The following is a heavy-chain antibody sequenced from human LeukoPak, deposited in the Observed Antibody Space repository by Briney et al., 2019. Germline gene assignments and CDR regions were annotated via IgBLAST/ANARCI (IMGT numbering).Heavy chain of an antibody. D-gene: IGHD7-27*01. J-gene: IGHJ5*02. CDR2: IYHSGST. V-gene: IGHV4-30-2*01. CDR3: GTEANISNCFAPGDWGPRAPVPAGTAPAPTPIKDP. CDR1: GGSISSGGYY. Sequence: SQTLSLTCTVSGGSISSGGYYWSWIRQPPGKGLEWIGYIYHSGSTYYNPSLKSRVTISVDRSKNQFSLKLSSVTAADTAVYSWGTEANISNCFAPGDWGPRAPVPAGTAPAPTPIKDP.